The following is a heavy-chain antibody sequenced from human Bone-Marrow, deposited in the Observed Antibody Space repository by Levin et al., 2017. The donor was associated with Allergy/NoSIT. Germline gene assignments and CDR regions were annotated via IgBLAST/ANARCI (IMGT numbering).Heavy chain of an antibody. J-gene: IGHJ5*01. CDR1: GGSISSAGYH. Sequence: SETLSLTCTVSGGSISSAGYHWTWIRQYPGKGLEWIGYVSYRGSTYFNPSLKSRLAMSIDTSEQHFSLNLTSVSAADTAIYYCARLDGDWLDCWGQGDLVTASS. CDR2: VSYRGST. D-gene: IGHD1-1*01. CDR3: ARLDGDWLDC. V-gene: IGHV4-31*03.